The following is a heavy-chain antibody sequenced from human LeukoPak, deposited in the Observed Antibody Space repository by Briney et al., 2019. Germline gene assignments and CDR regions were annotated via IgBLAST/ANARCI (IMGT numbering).Heavy chain of an antibody. CDR2: ISYDGNNE. D-gene: IGHD3-10*01. V-gene: IGHV3-30-3*01. Sequence: QSGGSLRLSCAASGFTFSSYAMHWVRQAPGKGLEWVAVISYDGNNEYYADSVRGRFTISRDNSKSTQYLQMNSLRSEDTAVYYCTRGSGVSGTYGSYFQYWSQGTLVTVSS. CDR3: TRGSGVSGTYGSYFQY. J-gene: IGHJ1*01. CDR1: GFTFSSYA.